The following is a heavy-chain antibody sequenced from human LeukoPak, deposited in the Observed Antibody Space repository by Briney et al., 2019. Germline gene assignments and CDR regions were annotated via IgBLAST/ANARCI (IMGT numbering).Heavy chain of an antibody. Sequence: PGGSLRLSCAASGFTFSHYGMTWVRQAPGKGLEWVSAISGSGGSTYYADSVKGRFTISRDNSKNTLYLQMNSLRAEDTAVYYCARRDLSGSYWDDAFDIWGQGTMVTVSS. J-gene: IGHJ3*02. CDR1: GFTFSHYG. D-gene: IGHD1-26*01. CDR3: ARRDLSGSYWDDAFDI. CDR2: ISGSGGST. V-gene: IGHV3-23*01.